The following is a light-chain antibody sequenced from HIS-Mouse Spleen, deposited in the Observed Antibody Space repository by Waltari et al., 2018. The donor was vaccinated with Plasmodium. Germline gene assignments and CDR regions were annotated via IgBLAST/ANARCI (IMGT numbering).Light chain of an antibody. CDR3: CSYAGSSTYV. CDR1: SSDVGSYNL. CDR2: EGS. J-gene: IGLJ1*01. Sequence: QSALTQPASVSGSPGQSITISCTRTSSDVGSYNLVSWYQQHPAKAPKLMIYEGSKRPSGVSNRFSGSKSGNTASLTISGLQAEDEADYYCCSYAGSSTYVFGTGTKVTVL. V-gene: IGLV2-23*01.